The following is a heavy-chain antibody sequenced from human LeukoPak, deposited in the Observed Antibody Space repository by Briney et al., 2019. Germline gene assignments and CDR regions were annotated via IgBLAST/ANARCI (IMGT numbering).Heavy chain of an antibody. Sequence: SETLSLTCAVYGGSISSYYWSWIRQPPGKGLEWIGYIYYSGSTNYNPSLKSRVTISVDTSKNQFSLKLSSVTAADTAVYYCARGHPGGYCSGGSCYSRNWFDPWGQGTLVTVSS. J-gene: IGHJ5*02. D-gene: IGHD2-15*01. V-gene: IGHV4-59*01. CDR1: GGSISSYY. CDR3: ARGHPGGYCSGGSCYSRNWFDP. CDR2: IYYSGST.